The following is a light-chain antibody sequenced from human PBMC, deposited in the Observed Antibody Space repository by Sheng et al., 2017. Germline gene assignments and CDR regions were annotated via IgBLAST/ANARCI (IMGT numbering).Light chain of an antibody. CDR1: QGINSW. J-gene: IGKJ2*01. CDR3: QQANSFPYT. CDR2: AAS. Sequence: DIQMTQSPSSVSASVGDRVTITCRASQGINSWLAWYQQKPGKPPKLLIYAASSLQSGVPSRFSGSGSGTDFTLTISSLQPEDFASYYCQQANSFPYTFGQGTKLEIK. V-gene: IGKV1-12*01.